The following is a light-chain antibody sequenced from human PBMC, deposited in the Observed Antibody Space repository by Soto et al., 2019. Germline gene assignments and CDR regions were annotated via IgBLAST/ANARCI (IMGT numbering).Light chain of an antibody. CDR3: SSYTSSSTLV. Sequence: QSVLTQLASVSGSPGQSITISCTGSSSDVGGYDYVSWYQQHPGKAPKLMIYEVSNRPSGVSNRFSGSKSGNTASLTISGLQAEDEGDYYCSSYTSSSTLVFGGGTKVTVL. J-gene: IGLJ2*01. V-gene: IGLV2-14*01. CDR2: EVS. CDR1: SSDVGGYDY.